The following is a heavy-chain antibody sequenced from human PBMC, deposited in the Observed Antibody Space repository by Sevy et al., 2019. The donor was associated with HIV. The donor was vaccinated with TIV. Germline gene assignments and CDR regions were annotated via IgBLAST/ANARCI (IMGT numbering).Heavy chain of an antibody. V-gene: IGHV3-21*01. CDR1: GFTFSSYS. J-gene: IGHJ3*02. CDR2: ISSSSSYI. D-gene: IGHD3-22*01. CDR3: ARVGDYYDSSGYSDDAFDI. Sequence: GGSLRLSCAASGFTFSSYSMNWVRQAPGKGLEWVSSISSSSSYIYYADSVKGRFTISRDNAKNSLYLQMNSLRAEDTAVYYCARVGDYYDSSGYSDDAFDILGQRTMVTVSS.